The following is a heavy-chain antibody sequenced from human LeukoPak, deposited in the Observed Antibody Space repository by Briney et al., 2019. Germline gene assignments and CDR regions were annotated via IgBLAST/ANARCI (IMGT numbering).Heavy chain of an antibody. CDR1: GFTVSNNY. D-gene: IGHD3-22*01. Sequence: GGSLRLSCAASGFTVSNNYMSWVRQAPGKGLEWVSVIKSGGDTYYAHSVKGRFTISRDNSKNTLSLQMNSLRAEDTAVYYCAKGDISMIPDWGQGTLVTVSS. CDR3: AKGDISMIPD. CDR2: IKSGGDT. J-gene: IGHJ4*02. V-gene: IGHV3-53*01.